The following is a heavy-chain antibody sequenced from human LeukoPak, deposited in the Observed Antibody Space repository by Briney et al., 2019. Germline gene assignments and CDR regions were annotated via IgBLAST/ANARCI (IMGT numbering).Heavy chain of an antibody. CDR1: GGSFSGYY. D-gene: IGHD6-19*01. V-gene: IGHV4-34*01. J-gene: IGHJ5*02. CDR2: INHSGST. Sequence: SETLSLTCAVYGGSFSGYYWSWIRQPPGKGLEWIGEINHSGSTNYNPSPKSRVTISVDTSKNQFSLKLSSVTAANTAVYYCARGRGSSGWVRRFDPWGQGTLVTVSS. CDR3: ARGRGSSGWVRRFDP.